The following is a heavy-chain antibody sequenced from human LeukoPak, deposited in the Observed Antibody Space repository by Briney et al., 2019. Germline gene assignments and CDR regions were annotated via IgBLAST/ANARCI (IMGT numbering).Heavy chain of an antibody. V-gene: IGHV1-18*01. D-gene: IGHD1-20*01. Sequence: ASVKVSCKASGYTFSNYGIRWVRQAPGQGLEWMAWISVYNGNTNSAQKFQGRVTLTTDTSTSTAYMELRSLTSDDTAVYYCARDLEVTGTTAGNWGQGTLVTVSS. CDR3: ARDLEVTGTTAGN. J-gene: IGHJ4*02. CDR1: GYTFSNYG. CDR2: ISVYNGNT.